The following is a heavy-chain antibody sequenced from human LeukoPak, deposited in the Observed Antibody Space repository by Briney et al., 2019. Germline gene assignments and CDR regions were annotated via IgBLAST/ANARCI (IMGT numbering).Heavy chain of an antibody. V-gene: IGHV1-8*03. J-gene: IGHJ4*02. CDR1: GYTFTSYD. Sequence: ASVKVSCKASGYTFTSYDINWVRQATGQGLEWMGWMNPNSGNTGYAQKFQGRVTITRNTSISTAYMELSSLRSEDTAVYYCARVRNDFWSGYYRVGFDYWGQGTLVTVSS. CDR2: MNPNSGNT. D-gene: IGHD3-3*01. CDR3: ARVRNDFWSGYYRVGFDY.